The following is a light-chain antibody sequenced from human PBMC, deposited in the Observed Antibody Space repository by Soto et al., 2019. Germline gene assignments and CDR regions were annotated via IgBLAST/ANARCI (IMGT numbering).Light chain of an antibody. V-gene: IGKV3D-20*02. J-gene: IGKJ5*01. CDR2: DAS. Sequence: EIVLTQSPGTLSLSPGERATLSCRASQSVSSSYLAWYQQKPGQSPRLLIYDASNRATGIPARFSGSGSGTDFTLTISSLEPEDFAVYYCQQRSNWPPITFGQGTDWRL. CDR3: QQRSNWPPIT. CDR1: QSVSSSY.